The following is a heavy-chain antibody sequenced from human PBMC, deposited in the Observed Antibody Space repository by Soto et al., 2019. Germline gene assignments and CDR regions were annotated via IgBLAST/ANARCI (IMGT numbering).Heavy chain of an antibody. CDR3: AREGPHYYDSRNDAFDI. D-gene: IGHD3-22*01. CDR1: GFTFSSYA. V-gene: IGHV3-30-3*01. J-gene: IGHJ3*02. CDR2: ISYDGSNK. Sequence: LRLSCAASGFTFSSYAMHWVRQAPGKGLEWVAVISYDGSNKYYADSVKGRFTISRDNSKNTLYLQMNSLRAEDTAVYYCAREGPHYYDSRNDAFDIWGQGTMVTVS.